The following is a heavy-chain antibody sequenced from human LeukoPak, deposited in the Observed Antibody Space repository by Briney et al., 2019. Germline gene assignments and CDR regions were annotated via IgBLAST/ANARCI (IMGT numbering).Heavy chain of an antibody. D-gene: IGHD5-12*01. CDR3: AKDREGLSSGYDLEYFDY. V-gene: IGHV3-23*01. J-gene: IGHJ4*02. CDR2: ISGGGGTT. CDR1: RFTFSSYA. Sequence: GGSLRLSCAASRFTFSSYAMNWVRQAPGKGLEWVSAISGGGGTTYYADSVKGRFTISRDNYKNTLFLQMNSLRAEDTAVYYCAKDREGLSSGYDLEYFDYWGQGTLVTVSS.